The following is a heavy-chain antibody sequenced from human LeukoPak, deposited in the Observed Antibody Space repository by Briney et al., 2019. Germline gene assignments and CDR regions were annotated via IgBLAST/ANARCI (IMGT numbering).Heavy chain of an antibody. J-gene: IGHJ3*02. D-gene: IGHD6-13*01. CDR3: AKDHGIAAARDAFDI. Sequence: GGSLRLSCAASGFTFSSYGMHWVRQAPGKGLEWVAVISYDGSNKYYADSVKGRFTISRDNSKNTLYLQMNSLRAEDTAVYYCAKDHGIAAARDAFDIWGQGTMVTVSS. V-gene: IGHV3-30*18. CDR2: ISYDGSNK. CDR1: GFTFSSYG.